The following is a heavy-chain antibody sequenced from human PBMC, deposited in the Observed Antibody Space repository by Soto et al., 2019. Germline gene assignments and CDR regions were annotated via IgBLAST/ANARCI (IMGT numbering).Heavy chain of an antibody. Sequence: SETLSLTCTVSGGSISSTSYYWGWIRQPPGKGLEWIGSIYYSGSTYYNPSFKSRVTISVDTSKKQFSLTLSSVTAADTAVYYCAADSSGYYQFDYWGQATLVTVAS. V-gene: IGHV4-39*07. D-gene: IGHD3-22*01. CDR1: GGSISSTSYY. CDR2: IYYSGST. J-gene: IGHJ4*02. CDR3: AADSSGYYQFDY.